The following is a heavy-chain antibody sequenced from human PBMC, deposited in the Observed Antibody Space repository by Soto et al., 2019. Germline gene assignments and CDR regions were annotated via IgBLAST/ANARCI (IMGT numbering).Heavy chain of an antibody. Sequence: GASLRLSCAASGFAFGFYEMTWVRQAPGKGLEWVSYIKTSGDTKYYADSVKGRFTISRDNARNSLYLQMNSLRAEDTAVYYCARDGYGDPYFYYGLDVWGQGTTVTVSS. CDR3: ARDGYGDPYFYYGLDV. CDR2: IKTSGDTK. V-gene: IGHV3-48*03. D-gene: IGHD4-17*01. CDR1: GFAFGFYE. J-gene: IGHJ6*02.